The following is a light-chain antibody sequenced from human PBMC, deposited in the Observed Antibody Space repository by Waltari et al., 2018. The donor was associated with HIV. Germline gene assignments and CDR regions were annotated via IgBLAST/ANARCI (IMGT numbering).Light chain of an antibody. CDR2: GAS. CDR3: QQYNTYPWT. J-gene: IGKJ1*01. V-gene: IGKV3-15*01. CDR1: QSISNN. Sequence: EIVMTQSPATLSVSPGERATLSCRASQSISNNLAWYQQKPGQAPRLLIYGASTRATGIPARFSGSGSGTEFTLTISSLQSEDFAVYYCQQYNTYPWTFGQGTKVEMK.